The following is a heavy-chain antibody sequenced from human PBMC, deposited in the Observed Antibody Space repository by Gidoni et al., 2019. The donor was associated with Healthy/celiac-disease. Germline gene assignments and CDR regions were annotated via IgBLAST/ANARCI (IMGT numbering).Heavy chain of an antibody. V-gene: IGHV4-4*07. CDR2: IYTGGST. CDR3: AREDRYSSSVL. J-gene: IGHJ4*02. Sequence: SPGSISSYYWSWIRQPAGKGLEWIGRIYTGGSTNYNPSLKRRVTMSVDPSKNQFSLKLSSVTAADTAVYYCAREDRYSSSVLWGQGTLVTVSS. D-gene: IGHD6-13*01. CDR1: PGSISSYY.